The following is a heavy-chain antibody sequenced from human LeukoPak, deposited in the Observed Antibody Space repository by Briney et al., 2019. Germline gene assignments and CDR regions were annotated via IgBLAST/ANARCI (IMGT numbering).Heavy chain of an antibody. D-gene: IGHD3-22*01. CDR1: GGTFSSYA. V-gene: IGHV1-69*13. J-gene: IGHJ5*02. CDR2: IIPIFGTA. CDR3: ARSMIVVVMEVNTWFDP. Sequence: ASVKVSCKASGGTFSSYAISWVRQAPGQGLEWMGGIIPIFGTANYAQKFQGRVTITADESTSTAYMELSSLRSEDTAVYYCARSMIVVVMEVNTWFDPWGQGTLVTVSS.